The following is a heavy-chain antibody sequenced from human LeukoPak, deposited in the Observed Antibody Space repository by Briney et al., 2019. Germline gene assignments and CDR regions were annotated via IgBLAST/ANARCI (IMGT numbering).Heavy chain of an antibody. Sequence: ASVKVSCKVSVYTLTELSMHWVRQAPGRALEWMGGFDPEDGETIYAQKFQGRVTMTEDTSTDTAYMELSSLRSEDTAVYYCATGYYYDFWGGYAHNWFDPWGQGTLVTVSS. V-gene: IGHV1-24*01. CDR1: VYTLTELS. J-gene: IGHJ5*02. D-gene: IGHD3-3*01. CDR2: FDPEDGET. CDR3: ATGYYYDFWGGYAHNWFDP.